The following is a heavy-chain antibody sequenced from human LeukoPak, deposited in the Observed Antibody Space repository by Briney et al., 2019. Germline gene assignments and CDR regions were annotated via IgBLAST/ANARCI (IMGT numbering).Heavy chain of an antibody. V-gene: IGHV1-2*02. J-gene: IGHJ5*02. D-gene: IGHD2-2*01. Sequence: AAVKVSCKASGYTFTGYYMHWVRQAPGQGLEWMGWINLYSGGTNYAQKFQGRVTMTRDTSISTAYMELSRLRSDDTAVYYCARDHCSSTSCRNVGHWFDPWGQGTLVTVSS. CDR3: ARDHCSSTSCRNVGHWFDP. CDR1: GYTFTGYY. CDR2: INLYSGGT.